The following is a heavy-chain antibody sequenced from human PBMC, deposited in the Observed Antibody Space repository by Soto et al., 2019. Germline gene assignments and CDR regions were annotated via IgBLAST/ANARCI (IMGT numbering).Heavy chain of an antibody. V-gene: IGHV1-8*01. J-gene: IGHJ6*02. CDR2: MNPNSGNT. D-gene: IGHD5-12*01. CDR1: GYTFTSYD. CDR3: ERGTLRGYYYGMDV. Sequence: GSLKVSCKASGYTFTSYDINWVRQATGQGHEWMGWMNPNSGNTGYAQKFQGRVTMTRNTSISTAYMELSSLRSEDTAVYYCERGTLRGYYYGMDVWGQGTTVTVSS.